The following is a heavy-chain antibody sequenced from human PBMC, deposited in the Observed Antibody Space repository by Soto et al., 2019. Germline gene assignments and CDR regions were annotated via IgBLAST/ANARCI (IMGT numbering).Heavy chain of an antibody. J-gene: IGHJ6*02. CDR3: ARDRDIVLMVYAIPGYYGMDV. D-gene: IGHD2-8*01. V-gene: IGHV3-33*01. Sequence: PGGSLRLSCAASGFTFSSYGMHWVRQAPGKGLEWVAVIWYDGSNKYYADSVEGRFTISRDNSKNTLYLQMNSLRAEDTAVYYCARDRDIVLMVYAIPGYYGMDVWGQGTTVTVSS. CDR1: GFTFSSYG. CDR2: IWYDGSNK.